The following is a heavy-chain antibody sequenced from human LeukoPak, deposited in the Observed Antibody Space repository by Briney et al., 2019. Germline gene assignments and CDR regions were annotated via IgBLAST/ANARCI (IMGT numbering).Heavy chain of an antibody. CDR3: ARDGSGSYFLDY. D-gene: IGHD3-10*01. Sequence: GGSLRLSCAASGFTFSSYDVSWVRQAPGKGLVWVSRINSDGSSTSYADSVKGRFTISRDNAKNTLYLQMNSLRAEDTAVYYCARDGSGSYFLDYWGQGTLVTVSS. J-gene: IGHJ4*02. V-gene: IGHV3-74*01. CDR1: GFTFSSYD. CDR2: INSDGSST.